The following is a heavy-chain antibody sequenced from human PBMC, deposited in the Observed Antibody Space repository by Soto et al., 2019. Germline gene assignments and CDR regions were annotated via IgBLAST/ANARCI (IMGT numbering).Heavy chain of an antibody. V-gene: IGHV4-59*08. J-gene: IGHJ6*02. CDR1: GGSISSYY. D-gene: IGHD3-10*01. CDR3: ARQRFGPLHGIVDV. Sequence: QVQLQESGPGLVKPSETLSLSCTVSGGSISSYYWSWFRQYPGQRMEWIGYVHNSWGSSYNPSLQSRVAISLDTSKSQFSLKVTSVTATDTAVYYCARQRFGPLHGIVDVWGQGTTVTVSS. CDR2: VHNSWGS.